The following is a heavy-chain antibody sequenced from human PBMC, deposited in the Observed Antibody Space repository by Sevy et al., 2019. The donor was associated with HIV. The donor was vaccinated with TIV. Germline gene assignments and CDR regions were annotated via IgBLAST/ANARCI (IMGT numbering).Heavy chain of an antibody. CDR3: AKDAGTYYLTYYFDS. Sequence: GGSLRLSCAVSGFTFNNYGMHWVRQAPGEGLEWVALIWYDGSNKYYADSVKGRFTISRDNVKNTLFLDMNSLRAEDTAIYDCAKDAGTYYLTYYFDSWGQGTLVTVSS. CDR2: IWYDGSNK. V-gene: IGHV3-33*06. J-gene: IGHJ4*02. D-gene: IGHD1-26*01. CDR1: GFTFNNYG.